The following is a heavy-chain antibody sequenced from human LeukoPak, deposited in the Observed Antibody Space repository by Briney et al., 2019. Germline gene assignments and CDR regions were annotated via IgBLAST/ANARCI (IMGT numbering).Heavy chain of an antibody. D-gene: IGHD3-22*01. CDR2: ISGSGGST. CDR1: GFTFSSYA. Sequence: QAGGSLRLSCAASGFTFSSYAMSWVRQAPGKGLEWVSAISGSGGSTYYADSVKGRFTISRDNSKNTLYLQMNSLRAEDTAVYYCATHDEGRCEWLLPLFDYWGQGTMVTVSS. CDR3: ATHDEGRCEWLLPLFDY. V-gene: IGHV3-23*01. J-gene: IGHJ4*02.